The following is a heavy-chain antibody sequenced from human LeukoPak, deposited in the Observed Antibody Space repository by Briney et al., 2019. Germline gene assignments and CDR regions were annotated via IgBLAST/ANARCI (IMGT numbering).Heavy chain of an antibody. J-gene: IGHJ3*02. D-gene: IGHD6-13*01. CDR2: ISYDGSNK. V-gene: IGHV3-30*01. CDR1: GFTFSSYA. Sequence: PGRSLRLSCAASGFTFSSYAMHWVRQAPGKGLEWVAVISYDGSNKYYADPVKGRFTISRDNSKNTLYLQMNSLRAEDTAVHYCARDSSSWYPNAFDIWGQGTMVTVSS. CDR3: ARDSSSWYPNAFDI.